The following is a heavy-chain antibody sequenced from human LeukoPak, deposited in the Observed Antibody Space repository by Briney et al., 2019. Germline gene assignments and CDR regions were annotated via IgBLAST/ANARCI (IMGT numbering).Heavy chain of an antibody. V-gene: IGHV5-51*01. CDR2: IYPGDSDT. CDR1: GYSFSSYW. J-gene: IGHJ5*02. CDR3: ARWLTELNNWFDP. Sequence: GESLQIFCKGSGYSFSSYWIGWVRQMPGKGLEWMGIIYPGDSDTRYSPSFQGQVTISADKYISTVYLQWSSLKASDTAMYYCARWLTELNNWFDPWGQGTLVTVSS. D-gene: IGHD3-9*01.